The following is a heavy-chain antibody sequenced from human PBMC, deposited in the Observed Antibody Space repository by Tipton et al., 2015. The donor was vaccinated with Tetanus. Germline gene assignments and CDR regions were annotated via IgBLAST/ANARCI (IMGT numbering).Heavy chain of an antibody. V-gene: IGHV4-30-2*03. J-gene: IGHJ4*02. D-gene: IGHD3-10*01. CDR3: ARHPPPYYYGSGSYLDY. Sequence: GEALGNGDYYWSWIRQPPGKALEWIGSIYYSGSTFYHPSLQSRVTISVDTSKNQFSLRLSSVTAADTAVYFCARHPPPYYYGSGSYLDYWGQGTPVTVSS. CDR1: GEALGNGDYY. CDR2: IYYSGST.